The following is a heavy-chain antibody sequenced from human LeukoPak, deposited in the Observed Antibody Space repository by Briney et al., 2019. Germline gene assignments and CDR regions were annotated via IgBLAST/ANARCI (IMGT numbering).Heavy chain of an antibody. D-gene: IGHD6-13*01. CDR3: ILAGADAYYFDY. CDR2: ISGSGGST. V-gene: IGHV3-23*01. CDR1: GFTFSTYG. Sequence: PGGSLRLSCAASGFTFSTYGMSWVRQAPGKGLEWVSAISGSGGSTYYADSVKGRFTISRDNSKNTLYLQMNSLRAEDTAVYYCILAGADAYYFDYWGQGTLVTVSS. J-gene: IGHJ4*02.